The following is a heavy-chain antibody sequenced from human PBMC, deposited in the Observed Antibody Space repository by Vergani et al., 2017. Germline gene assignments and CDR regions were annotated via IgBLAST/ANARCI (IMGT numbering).Heavy chain of an antibody. CDR1: GFTSSYYG. CDR3: ATKSXGTPGCQIGYFRE. Sequence: QVHMVESGGGVVQPGRSLRLSCVVSGFTSSYYGMHWVRQAPGKGLEWVAVISYDGTEKYYADSVKGRFNISRDNSKSTLYLQMNSLRTEDTAVYYCATKSXGTPGCQIGYFREWVQGTLVTVSS. J-gene: IGHJ1*01. V-gene: IGHV3-30*03. D-gene: IGHD1-1*01. CDR2: ISYDGTEK.